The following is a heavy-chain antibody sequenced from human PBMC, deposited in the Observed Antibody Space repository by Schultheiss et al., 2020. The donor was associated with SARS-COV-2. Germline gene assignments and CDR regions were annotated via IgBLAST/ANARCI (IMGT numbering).Heavy chain of an antibody. CDR3: ARYHDSSGYLLG. V-gene: IGHV4-61*08. D-gene: IGHD3-22*01. CDR2: INHSGST. Sequence: SETLSLTCTVSGGSISSGGYYWSWIRQPPGKGLEWIGEINHSGSTNYNPSLKSRVTISVDTSKNQFSLKLSSVTAADTAVYYCARYHDSSGYLLGWGQGTLVTVSS. J-gene: IGHJ4*02. CDR1: GGSISSGGYY.